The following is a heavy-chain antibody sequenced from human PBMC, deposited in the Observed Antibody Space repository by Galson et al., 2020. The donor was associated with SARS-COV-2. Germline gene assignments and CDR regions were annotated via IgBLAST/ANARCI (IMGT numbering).Heavy chain of an antibody. CDR3: ARDPTGGNGYFDY. CDR2: KWYDGSNK. D-gene: IGHD3-16*01. V-gene: IGHV3-33*01. CDR1: GFTFSSYG. J-gene: IGHJ4*02. Sequence: GESLKISCAASGFTFSSYGMHWVRQAPGKGLEWVAVKWYDGSNKYYADSVKGRFTISRDNSKNTLYLQMNSLRAEDTAVYYCARDPTGGNGYFDYWGQGVLVAVSS.